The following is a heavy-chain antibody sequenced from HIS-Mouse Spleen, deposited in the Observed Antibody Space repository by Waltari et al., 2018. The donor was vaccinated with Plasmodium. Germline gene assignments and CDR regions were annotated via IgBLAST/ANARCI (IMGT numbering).Heavy chain of an antibody. D-gene: IGHD1-26*01. CDR1: GYTFSSYG. CDR3: ARLLPWVHGHFDY. CDR2: ISGDNGNT. J-gene: IGHJ4*02. Sequence: QVQLVQSGAEGKRPGASVKVPCKASGYTFSSYGISRVRQAPGQWLEWMGWISGDNGNTNYAQKVQGRVTMTTDASTSTAYMELRSLRSDDTAVYYCARLLPWVHGHFDYWGQGTLVTVSS. V-gene: IGHV1-18*01.